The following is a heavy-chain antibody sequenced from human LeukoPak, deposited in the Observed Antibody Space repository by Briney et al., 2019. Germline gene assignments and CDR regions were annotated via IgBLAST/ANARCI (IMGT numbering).Heavy chain of an antibody. Sequence: ASVKVSCKTSGYTFTAYYLHWVRRAPGQGLEWMGWMNPNSGDRNSARKFQGRVTMTRDTSIRTIYMELSSLRSDDTAVYYCVRTLSAMIPYDYWGNGTLIIVSS. D-gene: IGHD3-16*01. V-gene: IGHV1-2*02. CDR3: VRTLSAMIPYDY. CDR1: GYTFTAYY. J-gene: IGHJ4*01. CDR2: MNPNSGDR.